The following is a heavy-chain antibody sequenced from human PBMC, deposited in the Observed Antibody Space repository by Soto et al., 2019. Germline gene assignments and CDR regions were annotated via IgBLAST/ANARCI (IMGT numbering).Heavy chain of an antibody. CDR3: ARHNYGSGSTYFDY. J-gene: IGHJ4*02. V-gene: IGHV4-59*01. CDR1: GGSISNYY. D-gene: IGHD3-10*01. Sequence: SETLSLTCTVSGGSISNYYWTWIRQAPGKRLEWIGYVDYSGTTNYNPSLKSRVTISVDTSKDQFSLKITSVTAADTAVYYCARHNYGSGSTYFDYWGQGTLVTVSS. CDR2: VDYSGTT.